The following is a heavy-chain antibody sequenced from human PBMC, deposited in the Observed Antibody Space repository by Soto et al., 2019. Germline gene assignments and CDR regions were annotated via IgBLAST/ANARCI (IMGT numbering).Heavy chain of an antibody. CDR2: ISVDGGDT. CDR3: TTRFLEWRDY. Sequence: GSLRLSCAASGFTFSSYAMSWVRQAPGKGLLWVSRISVDGGDTNYADSVKGRFTISRDNAKNTLYLQMNSLRAEDTAVYYCTTRFLEWRDYWGQGTLVTVSS. D-gene: IGHD3-3*01. V-gene: IGHV3-23*01. CDR1: GFTFSSYA. J-gene: IGHJ4*02.